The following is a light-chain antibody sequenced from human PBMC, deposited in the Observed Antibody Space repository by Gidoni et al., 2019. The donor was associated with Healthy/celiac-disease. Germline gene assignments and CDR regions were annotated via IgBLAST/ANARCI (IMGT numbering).Light chain of an antibody. CDR1: QSVSSSY. CDR3: QQYGSLSWT. J-gene: IGKJ1*01. Sequence: EIVLTQSPGTLYLSPGERATLSFRASQSVSSSYLAWYQQKPGQAPRILIYGSSSRATGIPDRFRGSWSGTDFTLTISRLEPEDFAVYYCQQYGSLSWTFGQXTKVEIK. CDR2: GSS. V-gene: IGKV3-20*01.